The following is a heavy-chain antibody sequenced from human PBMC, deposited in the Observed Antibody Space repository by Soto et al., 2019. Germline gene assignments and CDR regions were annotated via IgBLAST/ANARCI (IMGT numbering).Heavy chain of an antibody. Sequence: EVQLLESGGGLVQPGGSLRLSCAASGFSFSSYAMTWVRQAPGKGLEWVSGISGGGGGTYYADSVKGRFTISRDNSKNTLYLQMNSLRAEDTAVYYCARRGYCSTTDCYVDGSHQFDYWGQGTLVSVSS. V-gene: IGHV3-23*01. J-gene: IGHJ4*02. CDR3: ARRGYCSTTDCYVDGSHQFDY. CDR2: ISGGGGGT. D-gene: IGHD2-2*01. CDR1: GFSFSSYA.